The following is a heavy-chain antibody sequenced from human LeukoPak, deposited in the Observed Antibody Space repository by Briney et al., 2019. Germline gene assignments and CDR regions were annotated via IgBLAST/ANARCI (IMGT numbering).Heavy chain of an antibody. CDR3: ARASSKQLAGYLPDGFDI. J-gene: IGHJ3*02. D-gene: IGHD3-9*01. Sequence: GGSLRLSCAASGFTFSSYSMDWVRQAPGKGLEWVSSISSSGTYVYYADSVKGRFTISRDNAKNSLSLQMNSLRADDAAVYYCARASSKQLAGYLPDGFDIWGQGTMVTVSS. CDR2: ISSSGTYV. V-gene: IGHV3-21*01. CDR1: GFTFSSYS.